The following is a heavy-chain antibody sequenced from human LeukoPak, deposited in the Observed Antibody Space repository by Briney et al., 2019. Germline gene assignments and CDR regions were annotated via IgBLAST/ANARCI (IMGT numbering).Heavy chain of an antibody. Sequence: PSETLSLTCTVSGGSISSYYWSWIRQPPGKGLEWIGYIYYSGSTNYNPSLKSRVTISVDTSKNQFSLKLSSVTAADTAVYYCARDGYKYGAFDIWGQGTMVTVSS. CDR3: ARDGYKYGAFDI. CDR2: IYYSGST. J-gene: IGHJ3*02. V-gene: IGHV4-59*01. D-gene: IGHD5-24*01. CDR1: GGSISSYY.